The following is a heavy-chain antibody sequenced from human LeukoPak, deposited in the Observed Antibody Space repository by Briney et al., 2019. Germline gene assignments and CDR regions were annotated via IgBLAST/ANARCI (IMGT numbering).Heavy chain of an antibody. Sequence: ASVKVSCKASGGTFSSYAISWVRQAPGQGLEWMGGIIPIFGTANYAQKFQGRVTITTDESTSAAYMELSSLRSEDTAVYYCARNLPGSVQYHYYMDVWGKGTTVTVSS. CDR2: IIPIFGTA. CDR1: GGTFSSYA. CDR3: ARNLPGSVQYHYYMDV. V-gene: IGHV1-69*05. J-gene: IGHJ6*03. D-gene: IGHD4-11*01.